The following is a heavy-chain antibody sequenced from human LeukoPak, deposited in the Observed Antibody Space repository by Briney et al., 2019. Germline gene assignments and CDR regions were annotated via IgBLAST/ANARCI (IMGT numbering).Heavy chain of an antibody. CDR3: LAAAGNAFDI. CDR1: GGSISSSSYY. V-gene: IGHV4-39*01. Sequence: SETLSLTCTVSGGSISSSSYYWGWIRQPPGKGLEWIGSIYYSGSTYYNPSLKSRVTISVDTSKNQFPLKLSSVTAADTAVYYCLAAAGNAFDIWGQGTMVTVSS. CDR2: IYYSGST. J-gene: IGHJ3*02. D-gene: IGHD6-13*01.